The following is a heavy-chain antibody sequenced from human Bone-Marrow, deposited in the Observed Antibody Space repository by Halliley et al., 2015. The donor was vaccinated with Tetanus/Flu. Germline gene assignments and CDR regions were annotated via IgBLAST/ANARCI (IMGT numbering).Heavy chain of an antibody. CDR2: ISYSGST. CDR3: ARDPSYGAIDY. Sequence: KGLEWIGYISYSGSTYYNPSLGSRLTISEDTSKNPFSLKLTSVTAADTAVYYCARDPSYGAIDYWGQGTLVTVSS. D-gene: IGHD3-16*01. J-gene: IGHJ4*02. V-gene: IGHV4-31*02.